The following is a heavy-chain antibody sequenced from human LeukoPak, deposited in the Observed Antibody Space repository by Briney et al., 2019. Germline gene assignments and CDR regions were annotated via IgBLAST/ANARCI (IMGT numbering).Heavy chain of an antibody. CDR2: IYYSGST. J-gene: IGHJ5*02. V-gene: IGHV4-39*07. D-gene: IGHD3-16*01. CDR1: GGSISSSSYY. Sequence: SETLSLTCTVSGGSISSSSYYWGWIRQPPGKGLEWIGSIYYSGSTYYNPSLKSRVTISVDTSKSQFSLKLSSVTAADTAVYYCARDRFRLFDPWGQGTLVTVSS. CDR3: ARDRFRLFDP.